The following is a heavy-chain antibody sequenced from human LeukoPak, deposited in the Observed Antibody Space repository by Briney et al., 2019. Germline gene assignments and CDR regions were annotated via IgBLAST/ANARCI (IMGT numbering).Heavy chain of an antibody. Sequence: GASVKVSCKASGGTFSSYAISWVRQAPGQGLEWMGGIIPIFGTANYAQKFQGRVTITADESTSTAYMELSSLRSEDTAVYYCARAGEMATIRVYYFDYWGQGTLVTVSS. D-gene: IGHD5-24*01. J-gene: IGHJ4*02. CDR3: ARAGEMATIRVYYFDY. V-gene: IGHV1-69*13. CDR1: GGTFSSYA. CDR2: IIPIFGTA.